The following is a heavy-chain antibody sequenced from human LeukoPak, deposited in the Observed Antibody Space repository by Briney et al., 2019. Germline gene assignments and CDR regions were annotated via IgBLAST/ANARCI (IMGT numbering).Heavy chain of an antibody. J-gene: IGHJ5*02. CDR2: INPSGGST. Sequence: GASVKVSCKASGYTFTSYYMHWVRQAPGQGLEWMGIINPSGGSTSYAQKFQGRVTMTRDTSTSTVYMELSSLRSEDTAVYYCARGVNKITFGGVIVIPVLWWFDPWGQGTLVTVSS. CDR3: ARGVNKITFGGVIVIPVLWWFDP. D-gene: IGHD3-16*02. CDR1: GYTFTSYY. V-gene: IGHV1-46*01.